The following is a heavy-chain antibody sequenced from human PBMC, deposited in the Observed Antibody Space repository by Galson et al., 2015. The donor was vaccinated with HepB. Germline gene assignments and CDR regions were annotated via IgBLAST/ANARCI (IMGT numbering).Heavy chain of an antibody. CDR2: IWYDGSNK. CDR3: ARASIAAAVVYYYGMDV. Sequence: SLRLSCAASGFTFSSYGMHWVRQAPGKGLEWVAVIWYDGSNKYYADSVKGRFTISRDNSKNTLYLQMNSLRAEDTAVYYCARASIAAAVVYYYGMDVWGQGTTVTVSS. D-gene: IGHD6-13*01. V-gene: IGHV3-33*08. CDR1: GFTFSSYG. J-gene: IGHJ6*02.